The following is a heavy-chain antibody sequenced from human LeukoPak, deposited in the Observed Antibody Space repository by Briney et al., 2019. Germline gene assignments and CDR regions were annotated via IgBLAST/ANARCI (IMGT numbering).Heavy chain of an antibody. Sequence: GASVKVSCKASGYTFTGYYMHWVRQAPGQGLEWMGWINPNSGGTNYAQKFQGRGTMTRDTSISTAYMELSRLRSDDTAVYYCARDFWSGYYFLDYWGQGTLVTVSS. CDR1: GYTFTGYY. J-gene: IGHJ4*02. V-gene: IGHV1-2*02. CDR2: INPNSGGT. CDR3: ARDFWSGYYFLDY. D-gene: IGHD3-3*01.